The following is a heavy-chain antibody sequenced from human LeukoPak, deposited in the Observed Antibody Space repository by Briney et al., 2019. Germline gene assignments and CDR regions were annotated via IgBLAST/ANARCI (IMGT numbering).Heavy chain of an antibody. V-gene: IGHV3-30*18. Sequence: GRSLRLSCAASGFTFSSYGMHWVRQAPGKGLEWVAVISYDGSNKYYAKNTLYLQMNSLRAEDTAVYYCAKEGGSSWAPDAFDIRGQGTMVTVSS. CDR1: GFTFSSYG. J-gene: IGHJ3*02. CDR3: AKEGGSSWAPDAFDI. CDR2: ISYDGSNK. D-gene: IGHD6-13*01.